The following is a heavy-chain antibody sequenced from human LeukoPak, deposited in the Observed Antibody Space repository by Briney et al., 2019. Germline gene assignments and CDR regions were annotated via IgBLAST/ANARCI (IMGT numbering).Heavy chain of an antibody. CDR1: GYTFSDYT. CDR2: VRPGDGDP. V-gene: IGHV1-8*03. Sequence: ASVKVSCKASGYTFSDYTIYWVQQAPGQGLEWMGHVRPGDGDPVYAEKFQGRVTITRNTSISTAYMELSSLRSEDTAVYYCAREGGNDYDHWGQGTLVTVSS. J-gene: IGHJ4*02. CDR3: AREGGNDYDH. D-gene: IGHD4-17*01.